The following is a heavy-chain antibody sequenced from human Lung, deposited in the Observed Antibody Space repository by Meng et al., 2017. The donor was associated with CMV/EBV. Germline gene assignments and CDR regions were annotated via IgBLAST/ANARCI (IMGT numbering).Heavy chain of an antibody. CDR1: GVSISTDNW. V-gene: IGHV4-4*02. D-gene: IGHD1-26*01. CDR3: AKEWLDATTGQFYY. J-gene: IGHJ4*01. CDR2: IYRSGST. Sequence: LXCAVSGVSISTDNWWSWVRQPPGKGLEWIGEIYRSGSTNYSPSLKSRVTISIDRSKNQFSLRITSVTAADTAVYYCAKEWLDATTGQFYYWGRGNXVHVAS.